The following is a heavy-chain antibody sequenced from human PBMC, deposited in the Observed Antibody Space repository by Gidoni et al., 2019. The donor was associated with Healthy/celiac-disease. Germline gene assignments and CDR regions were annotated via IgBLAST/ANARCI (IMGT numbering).Heavy chain of an antibody. J-gene: IGHJ4*02. CDR1: GFTFDDYT. D-gene: IGHD1-1*01. CDR2: ISWDGGST. V-gene: IGHV3-43*01. CDR3: AKDQTGAHTTAFDY. Sequence: EVQLVESGGVVVEPGGSLRLSCAASGFTFDDYTMPWVRPAPGKGLGWVSLISWDGGSTYYADSVKGRFTISRDNSKNSLYLQMNSLRTEDTALYYCAKDQTGAHTTAFDYWGQGTLVTVSS.